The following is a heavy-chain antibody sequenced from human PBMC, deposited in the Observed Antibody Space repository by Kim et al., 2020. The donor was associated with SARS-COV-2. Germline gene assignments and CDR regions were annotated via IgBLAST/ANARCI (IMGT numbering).Heavy chain of an antibody. CDR2: ICRNRSGT. CDR3: ARGADDSRGTDDFDY. Sequence: GGSLRLSCAASGFTFDDYAMHWVRQAPGKGLEWVSGICRNRSGTSYADSVKGRFTISRDNAKNTLYLQMNSLRAEDTALYYCARGADDSRGTDDFDYWG. D-gene: IGHD3-22*01. CDR1: GFTFDDYA. V-gene: IGHV3-9*01. J-gene: IGHJ4*01.